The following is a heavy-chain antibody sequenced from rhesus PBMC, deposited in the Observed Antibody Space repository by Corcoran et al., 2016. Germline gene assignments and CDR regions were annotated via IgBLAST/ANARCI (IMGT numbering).Heavy chain of an antibody. J-gene: IGHJ4*01. V-gene: IGHV4-76*01. CDR3: ARERGDYYAYYFDY. D-gene: IGHD3-34*01. CDR1: GYSISSGYD. CDR2: IYGSSGST. Sequence: QVQLQESGPGVVKPSETLSLTCAVSGYSISSGYDWSWISQPPGKGLEWIGYIYGSSGSTNYNPSLKNRGSISKDTSKNQFSLKLSSVTAADTAVYYCARERGDYYAYYFDYWGQGVLVTVSS.